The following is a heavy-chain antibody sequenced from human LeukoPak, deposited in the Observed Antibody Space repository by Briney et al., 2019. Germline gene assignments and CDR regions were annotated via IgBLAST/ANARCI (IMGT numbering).Heavy chain of an antibody. V-gene: IGHV4-34*01. D-gene: IGHD6-6*01. CDR1: GGSFSGYY. J-gene: IGHJ4*02. CDR3: ARVPKPYSSSSGAFDY. CDR2: INHSGSA. Sequence: SETLSLTCAVYGGSFSGYYWSWIRQPPGKGLEWIGEINHSGSANYNPSLKSRVTISVDTSKNQFSLKLSSVTAADTAVYYCARVPKPYSSSSGAFDYWGQGTLVTVSS.